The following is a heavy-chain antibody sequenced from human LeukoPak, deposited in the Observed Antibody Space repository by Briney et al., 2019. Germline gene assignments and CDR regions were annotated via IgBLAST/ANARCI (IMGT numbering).Heavy chain of an antibody. D-gene: IGHD2-2*01. CDR2: INHSGST. J-gene: IGHJ4*02. Sequence: SETLSLTCAVYGGSFSGYYWSWLRQPPGKGLVWIGEINHSGSTNYNPSLKSRVTISVDTSKNQLSLKLSSVTAADTAVYYCARGSRSSTTCYLNYWGQGTLVTVSS. V-gene: IGHV4-34*01. CDR1: GGSFSGYY. CDR3: ARGSRSSTTCYLNY.